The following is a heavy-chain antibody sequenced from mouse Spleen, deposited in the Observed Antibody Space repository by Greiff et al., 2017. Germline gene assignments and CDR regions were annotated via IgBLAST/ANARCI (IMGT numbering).Heavy chain of an antibody. CDR1: GYTFTDYY. D-gene: IGHD2-14*01. CDR2: INPNNGGT. V-gene: IGHV1-26*01. Sequence: VQLQQSGPELVKPGASVKISCKASGYTFTDYYMNWVKQSHGKSLEWIGDINPNNGGTSYTQKFKGKATLTVDKSSSTAYMELRSLTSEDSAVYYCARRDYRYDAFAYWGQGTLVTVSA. CDR3: ARRDYRYDAFAY. J-gene: IGHJ3*01.